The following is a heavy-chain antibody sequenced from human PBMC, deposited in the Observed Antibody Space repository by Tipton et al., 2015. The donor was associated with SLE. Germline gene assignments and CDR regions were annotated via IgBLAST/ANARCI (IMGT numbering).Heavy chain of an antibody. J-gene: IGHJ4*02. CDR3: ARHDYDDNGYYMHCFDY. D-gene: IGHD3-22*01. V-gene: IGHV4-59*08. Sequence: TLSLTCTVSGGSISTYYWSWIRQSPGKGLEWIGSIYQSGNSYYNPSLKSRVSVSIDAFQNQLFLRLNSVTAADTAVYYCARHDYDDNGYYMHCFDYWGQGTLVTVSS. CDR1: GGSISTYY. CDR2: IYQSGNS.